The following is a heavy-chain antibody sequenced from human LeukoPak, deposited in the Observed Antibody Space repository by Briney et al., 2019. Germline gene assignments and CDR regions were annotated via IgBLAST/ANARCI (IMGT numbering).Heavy chain of an antibody. CDR1: GFTFSSYA. V-gene: IGHV3-23*01. D-gene: IGHD6-13*01. J-gene: IGHJ4*02. Sequence: PGGSLRLSCAASGFTFSSYAMSWVRQAPGKGLEWVSATSGSGGSTYYADSVKGRFTISRDNSKNTLYLQMNSLRAEDTAVYCCAKVRSSFHPTYYFDYWGQGTLVTVSS. CDR2: TSGSGGST. CDR3: AKVRSSFHPTYYFDY.